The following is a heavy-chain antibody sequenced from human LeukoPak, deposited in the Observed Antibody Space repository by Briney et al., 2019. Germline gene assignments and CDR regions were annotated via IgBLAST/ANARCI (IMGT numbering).Heavy chain of an antibody. D-gene: IGHD3-10*01. Sequence: SETLSLTCTVSGGSISTSSYYWGWVRQPPGKGLEWIGNIFYSGSTYYSPSLKSRVTISLDTSKNQFSLKLSSVTAADTAVYYCARTYGSGTPVRFYYYYMDVWGKGTTVTISS. V-gene: IGHV4-39*07. J-gene: IGHJ6*03. CDR3: ARTYGSGTPVRFYYYYMDV. CDR1: GGSISTSSYY. CDR2: IFYSGST.